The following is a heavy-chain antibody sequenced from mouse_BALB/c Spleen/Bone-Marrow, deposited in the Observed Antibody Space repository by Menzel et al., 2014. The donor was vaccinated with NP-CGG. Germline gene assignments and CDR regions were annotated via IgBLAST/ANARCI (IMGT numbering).Heavy chain of an antibody. CDR1: GFSLSRYS. V-gene: IGHV2-6-4*01. Sequence: VQLVESGPGLVAPSQSLSITCTVSGFSLSRYSIHWVRQPPGEGLEWLGVIWGGGNTDYNSALKSRLSISKDNSKSXVFLRMNSLQTDDTAMYYCARFITTGTMDYWGQGTSVTVSS. D-gene: IGHD1-1*01. CDR3: ARFITTGTMDY. J-gene: IGHJ4*01. CDR2: IWGGGNT.